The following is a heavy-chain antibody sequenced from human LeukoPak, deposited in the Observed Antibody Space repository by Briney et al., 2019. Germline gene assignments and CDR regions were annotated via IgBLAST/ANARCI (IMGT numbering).Heavy chain of an antibody. CDR1: GGTFSSYA. CDR3: AKWSIVGATTELRFFDY. D-gene: IGHD1-26*01. CDR2: IIPIFGTA. V-gene: IGHV1-69*01. J-gene: IGHJ4*02. Sequence: SVKVSCKASGGTFSSYAISWVRQAPGQGLEWMGGIIPIFGTANYAQKFQGRVTITAGESTSTAYMELSSLRSEDTAVYSCAKWSIVGATTELRFFDYWGQGTLVTVSS.